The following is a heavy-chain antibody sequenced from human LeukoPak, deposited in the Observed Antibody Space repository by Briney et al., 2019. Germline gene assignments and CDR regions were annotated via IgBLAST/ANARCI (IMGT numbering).Heavy chain of an antibody. CDR2: IKSKTDGGTT. J-gene: IGHJ4*02. D-gene: IGHD3-22*01. V-gene: IGHV3-15*01. Sequence: GGSLRLSCAASGFTFSNAWMSWVRQAPGKGLEWVGRIKSKTDGGTTDYAAPVKGRFTISRDDSKNTLYLQMNSLKTEDTAVYYCTTDENYYDSSGKIGILWGQGTLVTVSS. CDR3: TTDENYYDSSGKIGIL. CDR1: GFTFSNAW.